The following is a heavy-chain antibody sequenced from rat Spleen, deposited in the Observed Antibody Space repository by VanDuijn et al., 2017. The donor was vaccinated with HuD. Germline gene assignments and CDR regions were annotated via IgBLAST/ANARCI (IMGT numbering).Heavy chain of an antibody. CDR2: ISTDGDNT. CDR1: GFTFSDYG. Sequence: EVQLVESGGGIVQPGRSMKLSCVASGFTFSDYGMAWVRQAPKKGLEWVAYISTDGDNTYYRDSVKGRFTISRDNAANTVYLQMNSLRSEDTATYYCAKDRDGGYAFDFWGQGIMVTVSS. J-gene: IGHJ2*01. CDR3: AKDRDGGYAFDF. V-gene: IGHV5S13*01. D-gene: IGHD1-11*01.